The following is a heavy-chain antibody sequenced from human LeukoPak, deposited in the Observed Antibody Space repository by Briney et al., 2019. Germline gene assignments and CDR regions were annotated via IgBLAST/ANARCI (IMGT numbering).Heavy chain of an antibody. J-gene: IGHJ5*02. CDR2: IIPIFGTA. D-gene: IGHD6-19*01. Sequence: RASVKVSCKASGGTFSSYAISWVRQAPGQGLEWMGGIIPIFGTANCAQKFQGRVTITTDESTSTAYMELSSLRSEDTAVYYCAKDRGHSSGWYPWGQGTLVTVSS. CDR3: AKDRGHSSGWYP. V-gene: IGHV1-69*05. CDR1: GGTFSSYA.